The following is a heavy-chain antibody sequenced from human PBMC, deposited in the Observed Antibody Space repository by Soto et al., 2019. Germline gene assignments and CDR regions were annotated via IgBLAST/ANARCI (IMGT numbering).Heavy chain of an antibody. V-gene: IGHV3-30*18. Sequence: QVQLVESGGGVVQPGRSLRLSCAASGFTFSSYGMHWVRQAPGKGLEWVAVISYDGSNKYYADSVKGRFTISRDNSKNTLYLQMNSLRAEDTATYYCAKGGIVSWGAFDIWGQGTMVPVSS. CDR1: GFTFSSYG. D-gene: IGHD3-16*02. J-gene: IGHJ3*02. CDR2: ISYDGSNK. CDR3: AKGGIVSWGAFDI.